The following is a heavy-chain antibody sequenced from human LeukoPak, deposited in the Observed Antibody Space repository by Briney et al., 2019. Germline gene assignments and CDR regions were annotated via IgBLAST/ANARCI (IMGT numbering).Heavy chain of an antibody. Sequence: GGSLRLSCAASGFTFSSYGMHWVRQAPGKGLEWVAVIWYDGSNKYYADSVKGRFTISRDNSKNTLYLQMNSLRADDTAVYYCATDSIGPATDFDYWGQGTLVTVSS. CDR3: ATDSIGPATDFDY. CDR1: GFTFSSYG. D-gene: IGHD2-2*01. CDR2: IWYDGSNK. J-gene: IGHJ4*02. V-gene: IGHV3-33*01.